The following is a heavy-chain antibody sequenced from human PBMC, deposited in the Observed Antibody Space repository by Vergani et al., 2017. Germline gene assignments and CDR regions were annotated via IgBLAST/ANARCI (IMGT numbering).Heavy chain of an antibody. CDR2: INPSGGST. V-gene: IGHV1-46*01. D-gene: IGHD3-22*01. Sequence: QVQLVQSGAEVKKPGASVKVSCKASGYTFTSYYMHWVRQAPGQGLEWMGIINPSGGSTSYAQKFQGRVTMTRDTSTSTVYMELSRLRSDDTAVYYCARATGVDYDSSGYYYWFDPWGQGTLVTVSS. CDR1: GYTFTSYY. CDR3: ARATGVDYDSSGYYYWFDP. J-gene: IGHJ5*02.